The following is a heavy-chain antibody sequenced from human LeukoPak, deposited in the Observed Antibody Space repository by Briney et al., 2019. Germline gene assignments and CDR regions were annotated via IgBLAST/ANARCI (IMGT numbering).Heavy chain of an antibody. CDR1: GFTFSSYG. J-gene: IGHJ5*02. Sequence: GGSLRLSCVASGFTFSSYGMSWVRQAPGKGLEWVSAISGSGGSTYYADSVKGRFTISRDNSKNTLYLQMNSLRAEDTAVYYCAKSGYSSSPFDPWGQGTLVTVSS. D-gene: IGHD6-13*01. CDR2: ISGSGGST. CDR3: AKSGYSSSPFDP. V-gene: IGHV3-23*01.